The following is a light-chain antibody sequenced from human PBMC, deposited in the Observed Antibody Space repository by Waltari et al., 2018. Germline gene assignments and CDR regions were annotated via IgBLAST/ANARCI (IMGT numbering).Light chain of an antibody. V-gene: IGKV1-12*01. CDR1: QSIRSW. CDR2: AAS. CDR3: KQADSLPLT. Sequence: DIEMTQSPSSVSASVGDRVTIPCRASQSIRSWLTWYQQKPGRAPKLLIYAASTLQSGVPARFSGSGSGTDFTLTISSLQPEDFATYYCKQADSLPLTFGGGTRVEI. J-gene: IGKJ4*01.